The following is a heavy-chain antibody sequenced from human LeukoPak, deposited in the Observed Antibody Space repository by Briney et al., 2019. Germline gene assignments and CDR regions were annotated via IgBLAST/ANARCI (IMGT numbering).Heavy chain of an antibody. CDR1: GFTFSSYA. CDR3: TRGDILPY. Sequence: GGSLRLSCAASGFTFSSYAMHWVRQAPGKGLKWVAVISYDGSNKYYADAVKGRFTIYRNNSKNTLYLQMNSLRAEDTAVYYSTRGDILPYWGQGTPVSLSS. D-gene: IGHD3-3*02. CDR2: ISYDGSNK. V-gene: IGHV3-30*04. J-gene: IGHJ4*02.